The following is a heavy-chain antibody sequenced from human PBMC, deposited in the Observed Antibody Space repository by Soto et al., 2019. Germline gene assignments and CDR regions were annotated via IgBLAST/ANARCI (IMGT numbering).Heavy chain of an antibody. CDR3: ARRQWLPNYGMDV. CDR1: GYSFTSYW. Sequence: PGESLKISCKGSGYSFTSYWIGWVRQMPGKGLEWMGIIYPGGSDTRYSPSFQGQVTISADKSISTAYLQWSSLKASDTAMYYCARRQWLPNYGMDVWGQGTTVTVSS. D-gene: IGHD3-22*01. J-gene: IGHJ6*02. V-gene: IGHV5-51*01. CDR2: IYPGGSDT.